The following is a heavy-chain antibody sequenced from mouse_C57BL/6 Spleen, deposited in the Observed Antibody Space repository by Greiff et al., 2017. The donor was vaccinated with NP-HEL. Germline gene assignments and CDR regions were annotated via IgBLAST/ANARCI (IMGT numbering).Heavy chain of an antibody. D-gene: IGHD1-1*01. CDR1: GYTFTSYW. J-gene: IGHJ3*01. Sequence: QVQLQQPGAELVRPGSSVKLSCKASGYTFTSYWMHWVKQRPIQGLEWIGSIDPSDSETHYNQKFKDKATLTVDKSSSTAYMQLSSLTSEDSAVYYCAREGDSSYGFAYWGQGTLVTVSA. CDR3: AREGDSSYGFAY. V-gene: IGHV1-52*01. CDR2: IDPSDSET.